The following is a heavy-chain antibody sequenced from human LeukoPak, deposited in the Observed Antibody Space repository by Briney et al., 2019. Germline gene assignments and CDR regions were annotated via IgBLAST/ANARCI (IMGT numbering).Heavy chain of an antibody. CDR1: GGFVSSGSYY. J-gene: IGHJ6*04. Sequence: SETLSLTCTVSGGFVSSGSYYWSWIRQPPGEGLEWIGYIYYSGSTNYNPSLKSRVTISVDTSKNQFSLKLSSVTAADTAVYYCARDGGIAAAGSNYYYGMDVWGKGTTVTVSS. V-gene: IGHV4-61*01. CDR3: ARDGGIAAAGSNYYYGMDV. CDR2: IYYSGST. D-gene: IGHD6-13*01.